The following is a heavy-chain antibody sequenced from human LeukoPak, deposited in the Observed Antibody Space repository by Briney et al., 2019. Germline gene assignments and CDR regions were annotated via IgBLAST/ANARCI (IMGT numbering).Heavy chain of an antibody. D-gene: IGHD6-19*01. V-gene: IGHV4-59*01. CDR2: IYYSGST. CDR1: GGSISSYY. CDR3: ARGRSSSGWYNPLFDY. Sequence: SETLSLTCTVSGGSISSYYWSWIRQPPGKGLEWIGYIYYSGSTNYNPSLKSRVTISVDTSKNQFSLKLSSVTAADTAVYYCARGRSSSGWYNPLFDYWGQGTLVTVSS. J-gene: IGHJ4*02.